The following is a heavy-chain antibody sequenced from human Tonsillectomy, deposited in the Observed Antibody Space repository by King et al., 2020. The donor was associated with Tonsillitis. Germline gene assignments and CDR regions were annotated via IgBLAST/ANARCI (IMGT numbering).Heavy chain of an antibody. J-gene: IGHJ6*03. Sequence: VQLQESGPGLVKPSETLSLTCTVSGVTISNFYWSWIRQPAGKGLEWVGRIYTSGSTNYNPSLKCRVTMSVDTSKNQFSLRLNSVTAADTAVYYCARLQYYDSSGYPSGYMDVWGKGTTVTVSS. D-gene: IGHD3-22*01. CDR1: GVTISNFY. V-gene: IGHV4-4*07. CDR2: IYTSGST. CDR3: ARLQYYDSSGYPSGYMDV.